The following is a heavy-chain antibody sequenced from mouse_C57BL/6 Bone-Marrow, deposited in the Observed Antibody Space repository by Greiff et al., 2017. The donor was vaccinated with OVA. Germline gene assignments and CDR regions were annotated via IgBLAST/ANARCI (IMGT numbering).Heavy chain of an antibody. CDR1: GFSLTSYG. Sequence: QVQLKQSGPGLVQPSQCLSITCTASGFSLTSYGVHWVRQSPGQGLEWLGVIWSGGSTDNNAAFIPRLSISKDNSKSQVFFRMSSLQADDTAIYYCARSGYYGYGGYYFDYWGQGTTLTVSS. CDR3: ARSGYYGYGGYYFDY. V-gene: IGHV2-2*01. J-gene: IGHJ2*01. CDR2: IWSGGST. D-gene: IGHD2-2*01.